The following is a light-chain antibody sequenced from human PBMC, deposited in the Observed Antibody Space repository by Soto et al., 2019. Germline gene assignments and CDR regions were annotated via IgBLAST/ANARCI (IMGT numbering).Light chain of an antibody. J-gene: IGKJ5*01. CDR2: WAS. Sequence: DIVMTQSTDSLAVSLGERATINCKSSQSVLYSSNNKNYLAWYQQRPGQPPKLLIYWASTRESGVPDRFSGSGSGTDFTLTISSLQAEDVAVYYCQQYYSTPITFGQRTRLEI. CDR3: QQYYSTPIT. CDR1: QSVLYSSNNKNY. V-gene: IGKV4-1*01.